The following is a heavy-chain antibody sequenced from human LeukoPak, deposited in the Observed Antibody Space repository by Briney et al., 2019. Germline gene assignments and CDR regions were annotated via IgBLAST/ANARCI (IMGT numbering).Heavy chain of an antibody. D-gene: IGHD5-12*01. V-gene: IGHV3-23*01. CDR3: AKDIGATIWFDP. Sequence: GGSLRLSCAASGFTFSSYAMSWVRQAPGKGLEWVSAISGSGGSTYYADSVKGRFTISRDNSKNTLYLQMDSLRAEDTAVYYCAKDIGATIWFDPWGQGTLVTVSS. CDR1: GFTFSSYA. J-gene: IGHJ5*02. CDR2: ISGSGGST.